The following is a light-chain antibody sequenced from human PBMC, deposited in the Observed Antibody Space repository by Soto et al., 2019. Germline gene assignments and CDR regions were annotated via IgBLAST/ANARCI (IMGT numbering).Light chain of an antibody. CDR3: AAWDDSLNGPV. Sequence: QSVLTQPPSASGTPGQRVTISCSGGSSNIGTNTVNWYQQLPGTAPKLLIYISDQRPSGVPDRFSGSKSGASASLAISGLQCEDEADYSCAAWDDSLNGPVFGGGTKLTVL. CDR2: ISD. V-gene: IGLV1-44*01. CDR1: SSNIGTNT. J-gene: IGLJ2*01.